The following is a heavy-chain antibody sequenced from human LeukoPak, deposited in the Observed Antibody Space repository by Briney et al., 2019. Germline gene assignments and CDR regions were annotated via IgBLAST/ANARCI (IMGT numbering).Heavy chain of an antibody. D-gene: IGHD6-19*01. CDR3: ARQGDTSSGWSFYYYYGMDV. CDR2: IYYSGST. Sequence: SETLSLTCTVSGGSISSSSYYWGWIRQPPGKGLEWIGSIYYSGSTYYNPSLKSRVTISVDTSKNQFSLKLSSVTAADTAVYYCARQGDTSSGWSFYYYYGMDVWGQGTTVTVSS. J-gene: IGHJ6*02. V-gene: IGHV4-39*07. CDR1: GGSISSSSYY.